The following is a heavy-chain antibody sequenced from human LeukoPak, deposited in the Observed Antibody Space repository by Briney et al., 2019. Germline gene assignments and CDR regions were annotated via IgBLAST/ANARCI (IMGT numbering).Heavy chain of an antibody. J-gene: IGHJ5*02. Sequence: ASVKVSCKASGYTFTSYGISWVRQAPGQGLEWMGWISAYNGNTNYAQKLQGRVTMTTDTSTSTAYMELRSLRSDDTAVYYCARGTGRYSSSWYEDGSWFDPWGQGTPVTVSS. CDR3: ARGTGRYSSSWYEDGSWFDP. V-gene: IGHV1-18*01. CDR2: ISAYNGNT. D-gene: IGHD6-13*01. CDR1: GYTFTSYG.